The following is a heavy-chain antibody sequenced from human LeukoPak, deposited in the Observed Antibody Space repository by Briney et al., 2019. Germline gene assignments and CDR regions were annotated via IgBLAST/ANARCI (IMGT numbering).Heavy chain of an antibody. CDR2: IYYSGST. V-gene: IGHV4-59*01. D-gene: IGHD3-10*01. CDR3: AADRQRGGSGSYWFYP. J-gene: IGHJ5*02. Sequence: PSETLSLTCTVSDGSITTYYWSWIRQPAGKGLEWIGNIYYSGSTTYNPSLKSRVTMSVDTSKNQFSLKLTSVTAADTAIYYCAADRQRGGSGSYWFYPWGQGTLVTVSS. CDR1: DGSITTYY.